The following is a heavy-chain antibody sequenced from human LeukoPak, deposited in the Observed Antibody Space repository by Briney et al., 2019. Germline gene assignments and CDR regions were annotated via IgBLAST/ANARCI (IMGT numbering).Heavy chain of an antibody. CDR3: ARDRGYYDSSGYHY. CDR2: INHSGST. J-gene: IGHJ4*02. V-gene: IGHV4-34*01. CDR1: GGSFSGYY. D-gene: IGHD3-22*01. Sequence: SETLSLTCAVYGGSFSGYYWSWIRQPPGKGLEWIGEINHSGSTNYNPSLKSRVTISVDTSKNQFSLKLSSVTAADTAVYYCARDRGYYDSSGYHYWGQGTLVTVSS.